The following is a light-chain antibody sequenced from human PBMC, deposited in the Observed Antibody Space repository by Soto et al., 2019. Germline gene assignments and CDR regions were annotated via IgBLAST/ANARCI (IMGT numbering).Light chain of an antibody. CDR1: SSNIGAGYD. J-gene: IGLJ3*02. V-gene: IGLV1-40*01. CDR2: DNR. Sequence: QSALMQPPSVSGAPGQRVTISCTGSSSNIGAGYDVHWFQQLPGTAPKVLIYDNRKRPSGVPDRFSGSKSGTSASLAITGLQAEDEADYYCQSYDSRLSGSVFGGGTKLTVL. CDR3: QSYDSRLSGSV.